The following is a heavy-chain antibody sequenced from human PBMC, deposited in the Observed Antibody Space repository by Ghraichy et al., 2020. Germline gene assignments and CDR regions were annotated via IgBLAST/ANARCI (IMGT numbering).Heavy chain of an antibody. CDR3: TRGSRMASGSYWGAFDI. V-gene: IGHV3-49*03. CDR1: GFTFGDYA. Sequence: GSLRLSCTASGFTFGDYAMSWFRQAPGKGLEWVGFIRSKAYGGTTEYAASVKGRFTISRDDSKSIAYLQMNSLKTEDTAVYYCTRGSRMASGSYWGAFDIWGQGTMVTVSS. D-gene: IGHD1-26*01. CDR2: IRSKAYGGTT. J-gene: IGHJ3*02.